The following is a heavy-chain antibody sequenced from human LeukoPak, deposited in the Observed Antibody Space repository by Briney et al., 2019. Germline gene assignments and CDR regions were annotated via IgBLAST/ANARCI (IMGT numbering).Heavy chain of an antibody. Sequence: GGSLRLSCAASGFTFSSYAMSWVRQAPGKGLEWVSAISGSGGSTYYADSVKGRFTISRDNSKNTLYLQMNSLRAEDTAVYYCAKGAIFGGLGPNWFDPWGQGTLVTVSS. CDR3: AKGAIFGGLGPNWFDP. CDR2: ISGSGGST. J-gene: IGHJ5*02. D-gene: IGHD3-3*01. V-gene: IGHV3-23*01. CDR1: GFTFSSYA.